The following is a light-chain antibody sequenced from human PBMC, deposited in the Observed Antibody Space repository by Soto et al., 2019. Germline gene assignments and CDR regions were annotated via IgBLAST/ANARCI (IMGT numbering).Light chain of an antibody. J-gene: IGLJ3*02. Sequence: QSVLTQPRSVSGSPGQSVTISCTGTSSDVGGYNYVSWYQQHPGKAPKLMIYDVSKRPSGVPDRFSGSKSGNTASLTISGLQAEDEADYSCCSYAGSYIWVFGGGTKVTVL. CDR2: DVS. CDR1: SSDVGGYNY. V-gene: IGLV2-11*01. CDR3: CSYAGSYIWV.